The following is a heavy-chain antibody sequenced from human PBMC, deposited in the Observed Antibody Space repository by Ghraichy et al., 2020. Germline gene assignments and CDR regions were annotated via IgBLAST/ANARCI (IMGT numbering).Heavy chain of an antibody. D-gene: IGHD3-10*01. CDR1: GYTFTNYG. CDR3: ARAGSSSLAHPRDYYYYMDV. V-gene: IGHV1-18*01. CDR2: ISGYNGNT. J-gene: IGHJ6*03. Sequence: ASVKVSCKASGYTFTNYGISWVRQAPGQGLEWMGWISGYNGNTSYAERLQGRITMTTDTSTSTAYMELRSLRSDDTAVFYCARAGSSSLAHPRDYYYYMDVWGKGTTVTVSS.